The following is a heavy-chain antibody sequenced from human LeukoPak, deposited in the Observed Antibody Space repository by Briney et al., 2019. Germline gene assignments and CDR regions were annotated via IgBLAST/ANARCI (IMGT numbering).Heavy chain of an antibody. CDR2: IYTSGST. D-gene: IGHD3-3*01. CDR1: GGSISSYY. J-gene: IGHJ4*02. CDR3: ASPTRGFLEWLPLFNY. Sequence: SETLSLTCTVSGGSISSYYWSWIRQPAGKGLEWIGRIYTSGSTNYNPSLKSRVTMSVDTSKNQFSLKLSSVTAADTAVYYCASPTRGFLEWLPLFNYWGQGTLVTVSS. V-gene: IGHV4-4*07.